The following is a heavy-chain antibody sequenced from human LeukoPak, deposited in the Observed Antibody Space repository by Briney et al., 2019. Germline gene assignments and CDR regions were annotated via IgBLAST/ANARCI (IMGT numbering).Heavy chain of an antibody. D-gene: IGHD3-10*01. J-gene: IGHJ5*02. V-gene: IGHV3-11*04. CDR3: ARDHPQNVLLWPGRFDP. CDR2: ISSSGSTI. CDR1: GFTLSSYA. Sequence: GGSLRLSCAASGFTLSSYAMSWIRQAPGKGLEWVSYISSSGSTIYYADSVKGRFTISRDNAKNSLYLQMNSLGAEDTAVYYCARDHPQNVLLWPGRFDPWGQGTLVTVSS.